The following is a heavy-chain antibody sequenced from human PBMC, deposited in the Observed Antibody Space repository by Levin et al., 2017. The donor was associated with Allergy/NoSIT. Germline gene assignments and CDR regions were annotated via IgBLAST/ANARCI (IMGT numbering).Heavy chain of an antibody. CDR1: GDSVSRSSW. CDR3: ARANYGNQFDY. V-gene: IGHV4-4*02. J-gene: IGHJ4*02. CDR2: IYRTGLS. D-gene: IGHD3-16*01. Sequence: KSSETLSLTCAVSGDSVSRSSWWTWVRQPPGKGLEWIGEIYRTGLSNYNPSLKSRVTMSVDTSNNQFSLRLTSVTAADTAIYFCARANYGNQFDYWGPGTLVTVSS.